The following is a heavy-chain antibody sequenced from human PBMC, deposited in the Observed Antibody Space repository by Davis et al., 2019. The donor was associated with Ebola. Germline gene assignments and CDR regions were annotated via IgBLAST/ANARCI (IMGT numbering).Heavy chain of an antibody. Sequence: GESLKISCAASGFTFSNYGMHWVRQAPDTGLEWVTVISYDGRNKYYGDSVKGRFTISRDNSENTLYLQMNSLRTEDTAVYYCAKGKYDIDYWGQGTLVTVSS. J-gene: IGHJ4*02. CDR1: GFTFSNYG. CDR2: ISYDGRNK. D-gene: IGHD3-9*01. CDR3: AKGKYDIDY. V-gene: IGHV3-30*18.